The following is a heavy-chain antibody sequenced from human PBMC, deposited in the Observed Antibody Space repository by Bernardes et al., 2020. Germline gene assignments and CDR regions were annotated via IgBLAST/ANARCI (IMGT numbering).Heavy chain of an antibody. CDR3: ATGVGEPATAGPGAFDI. CDR1: GYTLTELS. V-gene: IGHV1-24*01. CDR2: FDPEDGET. J-gene: IGHJ3*02. Sequence: ASVKVSCKVSGYTLTELSMHWVRQAPGKGLEWMGGFDPEDGETIYAQKFQGRVTMTEDTSTDTAYMELSSLRSEDTAVYYCATGVGEPATAGPGAFDIWGQGTMVTVSS. D-gene: IGHD2-2*01.